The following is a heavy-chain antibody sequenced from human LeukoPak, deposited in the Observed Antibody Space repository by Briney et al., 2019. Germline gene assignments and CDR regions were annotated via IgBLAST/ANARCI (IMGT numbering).Heavy chain of an antibody. Sequence: ETLSLTCAVSGGSIKSNNWWSWVRQAPGKGLEWVSSISSSSSYIYYADSVKGRFTISRDNAKNSLYLQMNSLRAEDTAVYYCARDWAVDTAMVDYFDYWGQGTLVTVSS. V-gene: IGHV3-21*01. J-gene: IGHJ4*02. CDR2: ISSSSSYI. D-gene: IGHD5-18*01. CDR3: ARDWAVDTAMVDYFDY. CDR1: GGSIKSNN.